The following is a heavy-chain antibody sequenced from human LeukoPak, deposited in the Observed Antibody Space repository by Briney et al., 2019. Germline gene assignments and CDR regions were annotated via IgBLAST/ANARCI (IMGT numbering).Heavy chain of an antibody. V-gene: IGHV3-33*01. CDR2: IWYDGSKE. J-gene: IGHJ4*02. CDR3: ARGRLGRGSGFPFDY. CDR1: GFTFKTYA. Sequence: PGRSLRLSCAASGFTFKTYAMHWVRQAPGKGLEWVAFIWYDGSKEYYADSVKGRFTISRDNTNNALYLQMNSLRVDDTAIYYCARGRLGRGSGFPFDYWGQGTLATVSS. D-gene: IGHD6-19*01.